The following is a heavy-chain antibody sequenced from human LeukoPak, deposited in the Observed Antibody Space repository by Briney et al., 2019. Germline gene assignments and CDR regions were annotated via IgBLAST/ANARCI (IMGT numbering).Heavy chain of an antibody. V-gene: IGHV1-69*13. D-gene: IGHD6-19*01. J-gene: IGHJ4*02. Sequence: SVKVSCKASGGTFSSYAISWVRQAPGQGLEWMGGIIPIFGTANYAQKFQGRVTITADGSTSTAYMELSSLRSEDTAVYYCARMEDSSGWSFLAWYWGQGTLVTVSS. CDR2: IIPIFGTA. CDR1: GGTFSSYA. CDR3: ARMEDSSGWSFLAWY.